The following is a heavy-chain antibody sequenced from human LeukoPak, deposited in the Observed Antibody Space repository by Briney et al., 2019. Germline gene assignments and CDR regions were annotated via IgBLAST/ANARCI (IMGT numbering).Heavy chain of an antibody. CDR3: ARGGGGGYYSGFNY. CDR2: ISAYNGNT. J-gene: IGHJ4*02. Sequence: ASVKVSCKASGYTFTSYGISWVRQAPGQGLEWMGWISAYNGNTNYAQKLQGRVTMTTDKSTSTAYMELSSLRSEDTAVYYCARGGGGGYYSGFNYWGQGTLVTVSS. D-gene: IGHD3-22*01. V-gene: IGHV1-18*01. CDR1: GYTFTSYG.